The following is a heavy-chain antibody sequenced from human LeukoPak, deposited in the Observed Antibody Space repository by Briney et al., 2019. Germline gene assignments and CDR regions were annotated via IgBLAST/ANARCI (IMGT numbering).Heavy chain of an antibody. CDR2: IIPIFGIA. V-gene: IGHV1-69*04. CDR1: GGTFSSYA. D-gene: IGHD3/OR15-3a*01. J-gene: IGHJ6*02. CDR3: ARDAGLVSYYYGMDV. Sequence: SVKVSCKASGGTFSSYAISWVRQAPGQGLEWMGRIIPIFGIANYAQKFQGRVTITADKSTSTAYMELSSLRSEDTAVYYCARDAGLVSYYYGMDVWGQGTTVTVSS.